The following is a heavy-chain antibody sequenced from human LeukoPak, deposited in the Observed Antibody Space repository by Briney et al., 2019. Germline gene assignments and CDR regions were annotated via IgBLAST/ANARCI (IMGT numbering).Heavy chain of an antibody. V-gene: IGHV4-34*01. D-gene: IGHD2-15*01. CDR3: AREPPPINCSGGSCYRGLFDY. J-gene: IGHJ4*02. CDR1: GGSFSGYY. CDR2: INHSGST. Sequence: SETLSLTCAVYGGSFSGYYWSWIRQPPGKGLEWIGEINHSGSTNYNPSLKSRVTISVDTSKNQFSLKLSSVTAADTAVYYCAREPPPINCSGGSCYRGLFDYWGQGTLATVSS.